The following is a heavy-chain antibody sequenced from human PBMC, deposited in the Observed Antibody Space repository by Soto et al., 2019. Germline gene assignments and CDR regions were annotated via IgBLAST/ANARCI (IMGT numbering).Heavy chain of an antibody. J-gene: IGHJ6*02. V-gene: IGHV4-31*03. D-gene: IGHD2-2*01. CDR3: ARLPLIVVVPAAMLDIAAAGSSYYYYGMDV. Sequence: SESLSLTCTVSGGSISSGGYYWSWIRQHPGKGLEWIGYIYYSGSTYYNPSLKSRVTISVDTSKNQFSLKLSSVTAADTAVYYCARLPLIVVVPAAMLDIAAAGSSYYYYGMDVWGQGTTVTVSS. CDR1: GGSISSGGYY. CDR2: IYYSGST.